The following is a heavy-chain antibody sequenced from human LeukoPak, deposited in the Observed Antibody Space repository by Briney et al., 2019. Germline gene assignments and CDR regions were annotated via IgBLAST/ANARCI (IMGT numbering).Heavy chain of an antibody. D-gene: IGHD6-19*01. CDR1: GFTFSDYY. V-gene: IGHV3-11*04. Sequence: GGSLRLSCAASGFTFSDYYMNWISQAPGKGLEWVSYISGSGSTIYYADSVKGRFTISRDNAKNSLYLQMNSLRAEDTAVYYCARDKRGSVAGTWRFDPWGQGTLVTVSS. J-gene: IGHJ5*02. CDR2: ISGSGSTI. CDR3: ARDKRGSVAGTWRFDP.